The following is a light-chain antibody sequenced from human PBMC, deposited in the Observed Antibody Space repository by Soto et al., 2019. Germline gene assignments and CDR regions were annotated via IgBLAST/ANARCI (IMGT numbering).Light chain of an antibody. CDR1: SSDVGGYNS. J-gene: IGLJ3*02. CDR3: TSYTSSSTWV. Sequence: QSALTQPASVSGSPGQSITISCTGTSSDVGGYNSVSWYQHHPGKAPKLMIYEVSNRPSGVSNRFSGSKSGNTASLTISGLQAEDEADYYCTSYTSSSTWVFGGGTKLTV. V-gene: IGLV2-14*01. CDR2: EVS.